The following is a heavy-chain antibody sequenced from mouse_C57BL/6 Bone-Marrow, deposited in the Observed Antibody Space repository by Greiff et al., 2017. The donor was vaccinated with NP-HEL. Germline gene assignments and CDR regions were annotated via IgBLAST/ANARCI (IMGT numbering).Heavy chain of an antibody. Sequence: VQLQQSGAELVRPGASVKLSCTASGFNIKDDYMHWVKQRPEQGLEWIGWIDPENGDTEYASKFQGKATITADTSSNTAYLQLSSLTSEDTAVYYCTALYYSNYGYAMDYWGQGTSVTVSS. D-gene: IGHD2-5*01. V-gene: IGHV14-4*01. CDR3: TALYYSNYGYAMDY. CDR2: IDPENGDT. CDR1: GFNIKDDY. J-gene: IGHJ4*01.